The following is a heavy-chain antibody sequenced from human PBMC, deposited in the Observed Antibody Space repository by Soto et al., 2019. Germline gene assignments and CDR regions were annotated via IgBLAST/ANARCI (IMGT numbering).Heavy chain of an antibody. CDR1: GYTFITYG. D-gene: IGHD6-13*01. Sequence: QVQLVQSGAEVKSPGASMKVSCKTSGYTFITYGISWVRQAPGQGLEWMGWISGYNGKTKYPQNFQGRVTLTTDTSTSTAYMELMSLTSDDTAFYYCVRDRVAPTDIPFDYWGQGTLVTVSS. V-gene: IGHV1-18*01. J-gene: IGHJ4*02. CDR2: ISGYNGKT. CDR3: VRDRVAPTDIPFDY.